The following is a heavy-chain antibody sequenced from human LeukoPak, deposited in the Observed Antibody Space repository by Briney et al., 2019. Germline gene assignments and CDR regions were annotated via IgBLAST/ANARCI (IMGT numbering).Heavy chain of an antibody. J-gene: IGHJ4*02. Sequence: PGGSLRLSCAASGFTFGDYYMSWIRQAPGKGLEWVSYISSSGSTIYYADSVKGRFTISRDNAKNSLYLQMNSLRAEDTAVYYCARDTGGDYLLGGYRYYFDYWGQGTLVTVSS. D-gene: IGHD3-16*02. CDR3: ARDTGGDYLLGGYRYYFDY. CDR1: GFTFGDYY. CDR2: ISSSGSTI. V-gene: IGHV3-11*01.